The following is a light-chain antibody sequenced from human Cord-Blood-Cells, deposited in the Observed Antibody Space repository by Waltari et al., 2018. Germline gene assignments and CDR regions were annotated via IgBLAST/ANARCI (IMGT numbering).Light chain of an antibody. J-gene: IGLJ1*01. CDR3: CSYAGSYTFYV. Sequence: QSALTHPRPVSGSPGPSVTISCTGTSSDVGGYNYVSWYQQHPGKAPKLMIYDVSKRPSGVPDRFSGSKSGNTASLTISGLQAEDEADYYCCSYAGSYTFYVFGTGTKVTVL. CDR2: DVS. V-gene: IGLV2-11*01. CDR1: SSDVGGYNY.